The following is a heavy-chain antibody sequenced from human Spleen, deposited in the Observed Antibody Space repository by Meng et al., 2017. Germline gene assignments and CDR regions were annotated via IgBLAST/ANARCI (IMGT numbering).Heavy chain of an antibody. CDR2: ISGSGGST. D-gene: IGHD6-13*01. J-gene: IGHJ3*02. V-gene: IGHV3-23*01. CDR1: GFTFRNYA. CDR3: AKDHKGAAGTRDAFDI. Sequence: GESLKISCAVSGFTFRNYAMTWVRQAPGKGLEWVSAISGSGGSTYYADSVKGRFTISRDNSKNTLYLQMNSLRAEDTAVYYCAKDHKGAAGTRDAFDIWGQGTMVTVSS.